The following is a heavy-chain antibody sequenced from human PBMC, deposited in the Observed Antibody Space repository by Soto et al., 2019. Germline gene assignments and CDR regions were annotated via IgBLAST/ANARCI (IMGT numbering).Heavy chain of an antibody. Sequence: EVQLVESGGGLVKPGESLRLSCAVSGLSFSAAWMKWVRQAPGKGLEWVDRIKSKGGGETTDYAAPVKGRFTISRDDSKNTLYLQMNSLKTEDTAVYYCAHQGDFFDTILSWGQGALVTVSS. CDR2: IKSKGGGETT. V-gene: IGHV3-15*07. J-gene: IGHJ5*02. D-gene: IGHD3-3*01. CDR3: AHQGDFFDTILS. CDR1: GLSFSAAW.